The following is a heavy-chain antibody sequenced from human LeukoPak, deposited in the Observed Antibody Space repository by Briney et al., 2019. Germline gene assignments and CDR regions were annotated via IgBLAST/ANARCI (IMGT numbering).Heavy chain of an antibody. J-gene: IGHJ4*02. CDR2: IKDDGSAK. D-gene: IGHD3-10*01. Sequence: GGSLRLSCAASGFTFSSYEMNWVRQAPGKGLEWVADIKDDGSAKYYVDSVKGRFSISRDNAKNSLYLQMNSLRVEDTAVYYCARVYYYDSGSRWGDYFDYWGQGTLVTVSS. CDR1: GFTFSSYE. CDR3: ARVYYYDSGSRWGDYFDY. V-gene: IGHV3-7*01.